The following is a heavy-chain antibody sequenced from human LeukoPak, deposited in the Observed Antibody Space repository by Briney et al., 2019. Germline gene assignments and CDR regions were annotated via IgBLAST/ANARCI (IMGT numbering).Heavy chain of an antibody. Sequence: GGSLRLSCAASGFTFSSYWMSWVRQAPGKWLEWVANIKQDGSEKYYVDSVKGRFTISRDNAKNSLYLQMNSLRAEDTAVYYCARDPGGPGWNYGGYFDYWGQGTLVTVSS. V-gene: IGHV3-7*01. CDR2: IKQDGSEK. D-gene: IGHD1-7*01. CDR3: ARDPGGPGWNYGGYFDY. J-gene: IGHJ4*02. CDR1: GFTFSSYW.